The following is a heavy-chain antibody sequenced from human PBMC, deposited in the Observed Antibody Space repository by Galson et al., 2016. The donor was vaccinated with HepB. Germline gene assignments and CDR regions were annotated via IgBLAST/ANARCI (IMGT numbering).Heavy chain of an antibody. D-gene: IGHD6-13*01. CDR3: AVRYSSIWYFQH. CDR2: IKQDGNEK. V-gene: IGHV3-7*03. J-gene: IGHJ1*01. CDR1: GFTFSNYW. Sequence: SLRLSCAASGFTFSNYWMSWVRQAPGKGLEWVANIKQDGNEKYYVDSVKGRFTISRDNAKNSMYLQMNSLGAEGTAIYYCAVRYSSIWYFQHWGRGTLVSVSS.